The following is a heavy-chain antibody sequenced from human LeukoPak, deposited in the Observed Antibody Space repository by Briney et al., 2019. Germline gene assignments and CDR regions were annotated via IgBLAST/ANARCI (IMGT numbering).Heavy chain of an antibody. J-gene: IGHJ5*02. CDR1: GFTFSSYA. Sequence: GGSLRLSCAASGFTFSSYAMSWFRQALGKWLEWVSAISGSGGSTYYADSVKGRFTISRDNSKNTLYLQMNSLRAEDTAVYYCAKVAVVVAATIWFDPWGQGTLVTVSS. CDR3: AKVAVVVAATIWFDP. V-gene: IGHV3-23*01. D-gene: IGHD2-15*01. CDR2: ISGSGGST.